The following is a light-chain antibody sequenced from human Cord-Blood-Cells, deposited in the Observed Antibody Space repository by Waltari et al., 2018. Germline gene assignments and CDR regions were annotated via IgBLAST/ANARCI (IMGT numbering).Light chain of an antibody. CDR1: QSVSSY. CDR3: QQRSNWPLT. V-gene: IGKV3-11*01. J-gene: IGKJ4*01. CDR2: DAS. Sequence: EILLTQSHATLSLSPGAEATLSCKASQSVSSYLAWYQQKPGTAPRLLIYDASNRATGSPARFSGSGTGTDFTLTISSLEPEDFAVYYFQQRSNWPLTFGGVTKVEIK.